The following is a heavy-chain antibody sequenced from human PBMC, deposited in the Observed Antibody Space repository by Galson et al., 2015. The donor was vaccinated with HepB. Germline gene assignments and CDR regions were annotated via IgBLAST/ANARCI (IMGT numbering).Heavy chain of an antibody. CDR1: GFTFTNSG. J-gene: IGHJ6*03. V-gene: IGHV3-33*01. D-gene: IGHD5-18*01. CDR3: VRDAKMDTGIDYMDV. CDR2: IWYDGNSK. Sequence: SLRLSCAASGFTFTNSGIHWVRQAPGKGLEWVAVIWYDGNSKQYADSVKGRFTISRDNSRNTVYLQMNTLRVEDTAVYYCVRDAKMDTGIDYMDVWGKGTTVTVSS.